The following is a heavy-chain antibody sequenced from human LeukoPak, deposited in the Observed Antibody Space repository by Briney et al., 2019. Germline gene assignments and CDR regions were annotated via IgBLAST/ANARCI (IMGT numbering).Heavy chain of an antibody. V-gene: IGHV4-34*01. CDR2: INHSGST. CDR3: ASSRSSSPSDY. J-gene: IGHJ4*02. CDR1: GGSFSGYY. Sequence: PSETLSLTCAVYGGSFSGYYWSWIRQPPGKGLEWIGEINHSGSTNYNPSLKSRVTISVDTSKNQFSLKLSSVTAADTAVYYCASSRSSSPSDYWGQGTLVTVSS. D-gene: IGHD6-6*01.